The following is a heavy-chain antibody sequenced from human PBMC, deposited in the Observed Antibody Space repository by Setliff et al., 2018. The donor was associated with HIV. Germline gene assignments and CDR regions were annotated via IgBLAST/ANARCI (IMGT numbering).Heavy chain of an antibody. CDR1: GYSFTNYG. CDR2: ISSYNDNT. V-gene: IGHV1-18*01. CDR3: SRSGVPPYYYYGMDV. Sequence: ASVKVSCKASGYSFTNYGISWVRQAPGQGLEWMGWISSYNDNTNYALNLQGRVTMTTDTSTTTAFMELRSLKADDTGIYYCSRSGVPPYYYYGMDVWGQGTTVTVSS. J-gene: IGHJ6*02. D-gene: IGHD3-10*01.